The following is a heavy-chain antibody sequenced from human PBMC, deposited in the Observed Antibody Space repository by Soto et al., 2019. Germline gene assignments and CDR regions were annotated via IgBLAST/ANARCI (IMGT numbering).Heavy chain of an antibody. D-gene: IGHD3-9*01. V-gene: IGHV3-23*01. CDR2: ISGSGGST. CDR3: AKGRGLDWLFFDY. Sequence: EVQLLESGGGLVQPGGSLRLSCAASGFTFSSYAMSWFRQAPWKGLEWVSAISGSGGSTYYADSVKGRFTISRDNSKNTLYLQMNSLRAEDTAVYYCAKGRGLDWLFFDYWGQGTLVTVSS. J-gene: IGHJ4*02. CDR1: GFTFSSYA.